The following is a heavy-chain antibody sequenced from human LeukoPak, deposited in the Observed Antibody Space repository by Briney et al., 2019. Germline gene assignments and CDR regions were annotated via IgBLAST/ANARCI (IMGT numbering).Heavy chain of an antibody. V-gene: IGHV3-7*01. CDR3: ARTRWRYYFDY. J-gene: IGHJ4*02. CDR1: GGFTFSSYW. Sequence: GGSLRLSCAASGGFTFSSYWMGWVRQAPGKGLEWVANIKHDGSEKYYVDSVKGRFTISRDNAKNSLYLQMNSLRAEDTAVYYCARTRWRYYFDYWGQGTLLTVSS. D-gene: IGHD2-15*01. CDR2: IKHDGSEK.